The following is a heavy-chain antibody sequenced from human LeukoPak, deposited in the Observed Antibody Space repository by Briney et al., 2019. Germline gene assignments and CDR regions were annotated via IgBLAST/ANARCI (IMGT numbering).Heavy chain of an antibody. V-gene: IGHV3-30*02. J-gene: IGHJ4*02. D-gene: IGHD6-6*01. CDR1: GFTFSSYG. CDR3: AKDRSHSSFGSSSFTCDY. Sequence: GGSLRLSCAAPGFTFSSYGMHWVRQAPGKGLEWVAFIRYDGSNKYYADSVKGRFTISRDNSKNTLYLQMNSLRAEDTAVYFCAKDRSHSSFGSSSFTCDYWGQGTLVTVSS. CDR2: IRYDGSNK.